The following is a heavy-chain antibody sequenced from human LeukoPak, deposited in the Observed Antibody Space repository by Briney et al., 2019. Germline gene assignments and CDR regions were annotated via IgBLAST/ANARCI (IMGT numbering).Heavy chain of an antibody. V-gene: IGHV3-23*01. CDR1: GFTFSSYV. D-gene: IGHD4-17*01. Sequence: GGSLRLSCEASGFTFSSYVMSRVRQAPGKGLEWVSSISTSGGSTYYADSVKGRFTISRDTSKNTLYLQMNSLRAEDTAVYYCARDRLHYGEYEKTFDYWGQGTLVSVSS. CDR2: ISTSGGST. CDR3: ARDRLHYGEYEKTFDY. J-gene: IGHJ4*02.